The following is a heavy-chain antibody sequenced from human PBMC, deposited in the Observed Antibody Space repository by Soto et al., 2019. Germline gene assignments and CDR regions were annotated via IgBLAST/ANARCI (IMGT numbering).Heavy chain of an antibody. D-gene: IGHD2-2*01. CDR3: ARSGVPAARGWFDP. CDR2: IIPILGIA. J-gene: IGHJ5*02. Sequence: QVQLVQSGAEVQKPGSSVKVSCKASGGTFSSYTISWVRQAPGQGLEWMGRIIPILGIANYAQKFQGRVTITADKSTSTAYMELSSLRSEDTAVYYCARSGVPAARGWFDPWGQGTLVTVSS. V-gene: IGHV1-69*02. CDR1: GGTFSSYT.